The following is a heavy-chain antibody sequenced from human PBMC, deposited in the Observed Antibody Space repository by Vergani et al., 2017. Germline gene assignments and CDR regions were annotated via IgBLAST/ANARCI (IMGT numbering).Heavy chain of an antibody. D-gene: IGHD4-17*01. J-gene: IGHJ4*02. CDR3: ARVSYGDYDY. CDR1: GFTFSSYE. CDR2: ISSSGSTI. V-gene: IGHV3-48*03. Sequence: EVQLVESGGGLVQPGGSLRLSCAASGFTFSSYEMNWVRQAPGKGLEWVSYISSSGSTIYFADSVKGRFTISRDNAKNSLYLQMNSLRAEDTAVYYCARVSYGDYDYWGQGTLVTVSS.